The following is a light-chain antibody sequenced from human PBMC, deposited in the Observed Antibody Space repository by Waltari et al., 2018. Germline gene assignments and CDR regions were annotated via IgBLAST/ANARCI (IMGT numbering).Light chain of an antibody. V-gene: IGLV3-21*01. J-gene: IGLJ3*02. CDR2: YDT. CDR1: NIESKS. CDR3: QVWDDTTNSGV. Sequence: YVLTQPPSVSVAPGKTATLTCGGENIESKSVNWYQQKAGQAPVLVLFYDTDRPSGFPDRFSGSNPGNTATLTISWVEAGDEADYHCQVWDDTTNSGVFGGGTRLTVL.